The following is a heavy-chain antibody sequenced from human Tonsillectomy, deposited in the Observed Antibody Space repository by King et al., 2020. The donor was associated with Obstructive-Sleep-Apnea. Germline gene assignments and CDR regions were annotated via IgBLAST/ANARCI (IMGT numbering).Heavy chain of an antibody. V-gene: IGHV1-8*01. Sequence: VQLVESGAEVKKPGASVKGSCKSPGYTFTSSDVNWVRQATGQGLEWMEWMNSNSGNTGLAQKFQGRVTMTRSTSLSTAYMELSSLTSEDTAVYYCARAPTSGWTHFDYWGQGTLVTVSS. J-gene: IGHJ4*02. CDR1: GYTFTSSD. D-gene: IGHD6-19*01. CDR2: MNSNSGNT. CDR3: ARAPTSGWTHFDY.